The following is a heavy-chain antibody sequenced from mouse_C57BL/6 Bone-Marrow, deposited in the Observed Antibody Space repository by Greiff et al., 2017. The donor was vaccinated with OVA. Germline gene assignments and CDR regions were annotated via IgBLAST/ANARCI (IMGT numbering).Heavy chain of an antibody. V-gene: IGHV1-75*01. D-gene: IGHD2-4*01. J-gene: IGHJ1*03. Sequence: VQLQQSGPELVKPGASVKISCKASGYTFTDYYINWVKQRPGQGLEWIGWIFPGSGSTYYNEKFKGKATLTVDKSSSTAYMLLSILTSEDSAVYFCARLWYDYGGYWYFDVWGTGTTVTVSS. CDR3: ARLWYDYGGYWYFDV. CDR2: IFPGSGST. CDR1: GYTFTDYY.